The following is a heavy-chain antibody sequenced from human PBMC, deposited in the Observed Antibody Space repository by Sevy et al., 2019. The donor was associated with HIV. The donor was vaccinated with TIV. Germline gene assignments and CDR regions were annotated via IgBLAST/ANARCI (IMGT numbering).Heavy chain of an antibody. CDR3: ARGRKTTQEWLEELDYYYGVDV. CDR1: GFTFSTYD. J-gene: IGHJ6*02. D-gene: IGHD2-8*01. V-gene: IGHV3-30*02. CDR2: IRYDGSNK. Sequence: GGYLRLSCAASGFTFSTYDMHWVRQAPGKGLEWVAYIRYDGSNKYYADSVRGRFTISRDNSKNTLYLQMNSLRAEDTAVYYCARGRKTTQEWLEELDYYYGVDVWGQGTTVTVSS.